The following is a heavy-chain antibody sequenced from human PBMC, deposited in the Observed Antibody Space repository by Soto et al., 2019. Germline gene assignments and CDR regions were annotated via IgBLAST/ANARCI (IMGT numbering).Heavy chain of an antibody. CDR3: ARARGATNEGPFDY. J-gene: IGHJ4*02. V-gene: IGHV1-69*13. CDR1: GGTFSSYA. CDR2: XXPXFGTX. D-gene: IGHD1-26*01. Sequence: SVKVSCKASGGTFSSYAISWLRQAPGQGLEWXGGXXPXFGTXKXXXXXXGRVTITADEATSTAYMELSSLRSEDKAVYYCARARGATNEGPFDYWGQGTLVTVS.